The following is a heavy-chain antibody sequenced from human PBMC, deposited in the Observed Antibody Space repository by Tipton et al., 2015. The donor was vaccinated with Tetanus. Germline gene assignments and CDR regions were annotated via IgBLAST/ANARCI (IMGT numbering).Heavy chain of an antibody. V-gene: IGHV4-61*08. CDR3: ARFYCGGACHSPYYNGVDV. J-gene: IGHJ6*02. D-gene: IGHD2-21*02. CDR2: VYPTGST. Sequence: GLVKPSETLSLTCAVSGASVSGGVEYWTWLRQSPGNGLEWIGHVYPTGSTYYNPSLESRITLSVDKSRTQFSLKVWSVTTADTAIYYCARFYCGGACHSPYYNGVDVWGQGTAVTVS. CDR1: GASVSGGVEY.